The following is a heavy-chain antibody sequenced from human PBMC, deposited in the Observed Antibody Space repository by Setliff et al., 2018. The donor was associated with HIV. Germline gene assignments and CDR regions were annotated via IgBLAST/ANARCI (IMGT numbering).Heavy chain of an antibody. CDR2: IHYNEKT. CDR1: GGSASNSRYY. V-gene: IGHV4-39*01. Sequence: SETLSLTCTVSGGSASNSRYYWAWIRQPPGKGLEYIGSIHYNEKTYYNPSLKSRVTISIDTSKNQFSLNLTSVTSADTAVYYCASRIYYYDSNNFLREEGFDPWGQGTLVTVSS. CDR3: ASRIYYYDSNNFLREEGFDP. D-gene: IGHD3-22*01. J-gene: IGHJ5*02.